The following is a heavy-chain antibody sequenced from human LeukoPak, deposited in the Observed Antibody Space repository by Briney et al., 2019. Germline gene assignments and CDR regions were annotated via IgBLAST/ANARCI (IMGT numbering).Heavy chain of an antibody. CDR1: GYTFTNHY. J-gene: IGHJ4*02. CDR2: INPSGGTT. V-gene: IGHV1-46*01. CDR3: ARAMGSGWYYFDY. Sequence: ASVKVSCKASGYTFTNHYMHWVRQAPGEGLEWMGTINPSGGTTTYAQKFQGRVTVTRETSTSTVYMNLSSLRSEDTAVYYCARAMGSGWYYFDYWGQGTLVTVSS. D-gene: IGHD6-19*01.